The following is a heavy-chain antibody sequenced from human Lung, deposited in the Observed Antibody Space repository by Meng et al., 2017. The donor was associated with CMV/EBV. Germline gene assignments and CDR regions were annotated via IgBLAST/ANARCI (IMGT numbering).Heavy chain of an antibody. V-gene: IGHV1-69*10. CDR3: ARGAHYDILTGYYILFDY. D-gene: IGHD3-9*01. CDR1: TFSSSA. CDR2: IIPILGIA. Sequence: TFSSSAISWVRPAPGQGLEWMGGIIPILGIANYAQKFQGRVTITADKSTSTAYMELSSLRSEDTAVYYCARGAHYDILTGYYILFDYWGQGTLVTVSS. J-gene: IGHJ4*02.